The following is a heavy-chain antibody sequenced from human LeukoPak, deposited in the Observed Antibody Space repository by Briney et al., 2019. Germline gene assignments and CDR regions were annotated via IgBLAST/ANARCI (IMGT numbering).Heavy chain of an antibody. CDR2: INAGNGNT. D-gene: IGHD6-13*01. J-gene: IGHJ4*02. CDR3: ARSIAAAGTDY. CDR1: GYTFTSYA. V-gene: IGHV1-3*01. Sequence: ASVKVSCKASGYTFTSYAMHWARQAPGQRLEWMGWINAGNGNTKYSQKFQGRVTITRDTSASTAYMELSSLRSEDTAVYYCARSIAAAGTDYWGQGTLVTVSS.